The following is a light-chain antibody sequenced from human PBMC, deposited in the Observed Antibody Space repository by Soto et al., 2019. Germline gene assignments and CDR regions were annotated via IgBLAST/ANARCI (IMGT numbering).Light chain of an antibody. CDR2: AAS. Sequence: EIVLTQSPGTLSLSPGARATLSCRASQSVSSTYLAWYQQEPGQAPRLLIYAASTRATGIPFRFSGGGSGPDFTLTIRSLEPEDFSVYYCQQYNKSPLTFGQGTKVDIK. V-gene: IGKV3-20*01. CDR1: QSVSSTY. J-gene: IGKJ1*01. CDR3: QQYNKSPLT.